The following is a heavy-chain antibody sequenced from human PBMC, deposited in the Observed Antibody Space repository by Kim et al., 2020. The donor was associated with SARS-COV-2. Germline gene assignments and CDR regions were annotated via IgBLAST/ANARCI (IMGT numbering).Heavy chain of an antibody. D-gene: IGHD6-19*01. CDR3: SKASGWLPRY. CDR2: VSGDGCTT. CDR1: GFTFADSV. V-gene: IGHV3-43*02. J-gene: IGHJ4*02. Sequence: GGSLRLSCAASGFTFADSVMHWVRQAPGKGLEWVALVSGDGCTTYYADSVKGRFTISRDNSKDSLYLHMNSLRTDDTAFYYCSKASGWLPRYWGQGTLVTVSS.